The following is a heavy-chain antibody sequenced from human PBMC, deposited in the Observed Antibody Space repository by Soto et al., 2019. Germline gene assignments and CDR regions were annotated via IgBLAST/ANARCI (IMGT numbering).Heavy chain of an antibody. CDR1: GGSVSSGSYY. D-gene: IGHD2-2*02. CDR2: NYYSGST. CDR3: ASVTRTCISTSCYRYYYGMDV. V-gene: IGHV4-61*01. J-gene: IGHJ6*02. Sequence: QVQLQESGPGLVKPSETLSLTCTVSGGSVSSGSYYWSWIRQPPGKGLEWIGYNYYSGSTNYNPPLKSRVTISVDTSKNQFSLKLSSVTAADTAVYYCASVTRTCISTSCYRYYYGMDVWGQGTTVTVSS.